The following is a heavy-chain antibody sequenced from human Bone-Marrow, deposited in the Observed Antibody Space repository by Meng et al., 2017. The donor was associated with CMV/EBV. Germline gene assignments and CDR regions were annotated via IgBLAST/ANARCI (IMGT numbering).Heavy chain of an antibody. CDR3: ARDETGYCSSTSCHTPDYYYYYGMDV. CDR1: GFTFSSYA. CDR2: ISSSSSYI. Sequence: GESLKISCAASGFTFSSYAMHWVRQAPGKGLEWVSSISSSSSYIYYADSVKGRFTISRDNAKNSLYLQMNSLRAEDTAVYYCARDETGYCSSTSCHTPDYYYYYGMDVWGQGPTVTFYS. V-gene: IGHV3-21*01. D-gene: IGHD2-2*01. J-gene: IGHJ6*01.